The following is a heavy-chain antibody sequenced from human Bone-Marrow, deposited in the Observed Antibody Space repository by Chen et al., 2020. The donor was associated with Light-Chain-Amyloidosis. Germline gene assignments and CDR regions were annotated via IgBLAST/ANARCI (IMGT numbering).Heavy chain of an antibody. CDR2: ISYDGSNK. Sequence: SGGGVVQPGRXLRLSCAASGFTFSSYGMHWVRQAPGKGLEWVAVISYDGSNKYYADSVKGRFTISRDNSXXTLYLXXXXXXAXXXXXXXCAKGGYYDITPDSFDIWGQGTMVTVSS. J-gene: IGHJ3*02. CDR1: GFTFSSYG. D-gene: IGHD3-22*01. CDR3: AKGGYYDITPDSFDI. V-gene: IGHV3-30*03.